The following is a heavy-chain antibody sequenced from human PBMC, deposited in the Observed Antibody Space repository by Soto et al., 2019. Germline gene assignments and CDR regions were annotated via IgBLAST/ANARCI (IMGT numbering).Heavy chain of an antibody. CDR3: ARGHKSPDFGFDP. CDR2: IIPIFGTA. J-gene: IGHJ5*02. V-gene: IGHV1-69*13. Sequence: SVKVSFKACGGTFSSYAISWLRQAPGQGLEWMGGIIPIFGTANYAQKFQGRVTITADESTSTAYMELSSLRSEDTAVYYCARGHKSPDFGFDPWGQGTLVTVSS. CDR1: GGTFSSYA.